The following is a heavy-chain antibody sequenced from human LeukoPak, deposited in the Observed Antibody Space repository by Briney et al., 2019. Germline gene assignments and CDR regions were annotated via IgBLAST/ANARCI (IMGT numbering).Heavy chain of an antibody. CDR3: ARVPMVRGIESGY. CDR1: GYTFTGYY. J-gene: IGHJ4*02. D-gene: IGHD3-10*01. Sequence: ASVMVSCKASGYTFTGYYIHWVRQAPGQGLEWMGWINPNSGGTNYAQKFQGRVTMTRDTSISTAYMELSRLRSDDTAVYYCARVPMVRGIESGYWGQGTLVTVSS. V-gene: IGHV1-2*02. CDR2: INPNSGGT.